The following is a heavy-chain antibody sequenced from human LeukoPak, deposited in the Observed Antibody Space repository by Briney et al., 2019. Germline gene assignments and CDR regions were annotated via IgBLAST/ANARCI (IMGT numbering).Heavy chain of an antibody. CDR3: ARQRSVVVTLDY. CDR2: IIPIFGTA. CDR1: GGTFSSYA. V-gene: IGHV1-69*13. D-gene: IGHD3-22*01. Sequence: ASVKVSCKASGGTFSSYAISWVRQAPGQGLEWMGGIIPIFGTANYAQKFQGRVTITADESTSTAYMELSSLRSEDTAVYYCARQRSVVVTLDYWGQGTLVTVSS. J-gene: IGHJ4*02.